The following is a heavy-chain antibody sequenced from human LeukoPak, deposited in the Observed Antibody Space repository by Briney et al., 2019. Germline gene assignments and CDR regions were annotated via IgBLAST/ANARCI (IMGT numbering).Heavy chain of an antibody. CDR2: INPNSGGT. CDR3: ARAPGMANYYFDY. CDR1: GYTFTGYY. V-gene: IGHV1-2*02. D-gene: IGHD5-24*01. Sequence: ASVKVSCKASGYTFTGYYMHWVRQAPGQGLEWMGWINPNSGGTNYAQKFQGRVTMTRDTSISTAYMELSRLRSDDTAVYYCARAPGMANYYFDYWGQGTLVTVSS. J-gene: IGHJ4*02.